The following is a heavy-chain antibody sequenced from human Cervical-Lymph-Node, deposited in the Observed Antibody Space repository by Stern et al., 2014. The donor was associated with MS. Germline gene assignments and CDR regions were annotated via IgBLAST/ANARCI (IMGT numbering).Heavy chain of an antibody. V-gene: IGHV4-31*03. D-gene: IGHD6-13*01. CDR3: ARSPGYSSSWYPYYFDY. CDR2: IYYRGST. J-gene: IGHJ4*02. CDR1: GGSISSGGYY. Sequence: EQLEESGPGLVKPSQTLSLTCTVSGGSISSGGYYWSWIRQHPGKGLEWIAYIYYRGSTYYNPSLKSRLTISVDTSKNQFSLKLSSVTAADTAVYYCARSPGYSSSWYPYYFDYWGQGTLVTVSS.